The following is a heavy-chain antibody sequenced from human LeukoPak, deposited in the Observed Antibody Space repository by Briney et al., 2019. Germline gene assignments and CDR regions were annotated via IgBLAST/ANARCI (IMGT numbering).Heavy chain of an antibody. CDR1: GGSFSGYY. V-gene: IGHV4-34*01. CDR3: AIVYGDLIPYFDY. CDR2: INHSGST. D-gene: IGHD7-27*01. Sequence: SETLSLTCAVYGGSFSGYYWSWIRQPPGKGLEWIGEINHSGSTNYNPSLKSRVTISVDTSKNQFSLKLNSVTAADTAVYYCAIVYGDLIPYFDYWGQGTLVTVSS. J-gene: IGHJ4*02.